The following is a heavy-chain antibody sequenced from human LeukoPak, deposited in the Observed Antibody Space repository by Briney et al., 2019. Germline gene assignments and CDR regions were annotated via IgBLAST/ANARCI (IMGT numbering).Heavy chain of an antibody. CDR2: IRYDGSNK. CDR3: AKDGPRAFGRVLLWFGEFVDY. J-gene: IGHJ4*02. Sequence: GGSLRLSCAASGFTFSSYGMHWVRQAPGKGLEWVAFIRYDGSNKYYADSVKGRFTISRDNSKNTLYLQMNSLRAEDTAVYYCAKDGPRAFGRVLLWFGEFVDYWGQGTLVTVSS. CDR1: GFTFSSYG. V-gene: IGHV3-30*02. D-gene: IGHD3-10*01.